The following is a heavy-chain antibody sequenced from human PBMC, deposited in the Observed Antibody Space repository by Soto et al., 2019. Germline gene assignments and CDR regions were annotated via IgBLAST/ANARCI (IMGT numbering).Heavy chain of an antibody. CDR2: ISSSGSTSSGSSI. V-gene: IGHV3-11*01. D-gene: IGHD3-10*01. J-gene: IGHJ4*02. Sequence: QVQLVESGGGLVKPGGSLRLSCAASGFMFSDYDMSWIRQAPGKGLEWVSYISSSGSTSSGSSIYYADSVKGRFTISRDNAKNSLYLQMNSLRAEDTAVYYCARGVSYYGSGSYSPFDNWGQGTLVTVSS. CDR3: ARGVSYYGSGSYSPFDN. CDR1: GFMFSDYD.